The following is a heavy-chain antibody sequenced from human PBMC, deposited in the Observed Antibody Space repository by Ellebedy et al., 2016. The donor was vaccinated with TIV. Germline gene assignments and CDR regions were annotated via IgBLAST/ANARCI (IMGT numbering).Heavy chain of an antibody. J-gene: IGHJ5*02. CDR1: GTTFRDHY. CDR3: ARDGTSTRFDP. V-gene: IGHV4-38-2*02. Sequence: MPGGSLRLSCAGLGTTFRDHYMVWVRQPPGKGLEWFGRIYHSGNTYYNPSLTSRVTISVDTSKNELSLTLSSVTAADTAVYYSARDGTSTRFDPWGQGTLVTVSS. CDR2: IYHSGNT. D-gene: IGHD2/OR15-2a*01.